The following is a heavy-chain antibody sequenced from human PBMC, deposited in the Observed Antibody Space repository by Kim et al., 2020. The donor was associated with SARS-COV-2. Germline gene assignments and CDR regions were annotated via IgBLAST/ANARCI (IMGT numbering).Heavy chain of an antibody. V-gene: IGHV4-4*02. D-gene: IGHD3-10*01. CDR1: GGSISSNNW. CDR2: IYHSGST. J-gene: IGHJ4*01. Sequence: SETLSLTCAVSGGSISSNNWWRWVRQPPEKGLEWIGEIYHSGSTSYNPSLKSRGTISVDKSKNQSSLKLSSVTAAATAVYYCARAEYYYSSVTYSLVFYYWGPGTPVTVSS. CDR3: ARAEYYYSSVTYSLVFYY.